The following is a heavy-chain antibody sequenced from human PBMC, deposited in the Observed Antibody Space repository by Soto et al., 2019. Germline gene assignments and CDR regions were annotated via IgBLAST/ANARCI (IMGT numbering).Heavy chain of an antibody. CDR2: ISYDGSNK. Sequence: QVQLVESGGGVVQPGRSLRLSCAASGFTFSSYGMHWVRQAPGKGLEWVAVISYDGSNKYYADSVKGRFTISRDNSKNTLYLQMNSLRAEDTAVYYCAKEKMKDVDTAMGLGAFDIWGQGTMVTVSS. V-gene: IGHV3-30*18. CDR3: AKEKMKDVDTAMGLGAFDI. J-gene: IGHJ3*02. D-gene: IGHD5-18*01. CDR1: GFTFSSYG.